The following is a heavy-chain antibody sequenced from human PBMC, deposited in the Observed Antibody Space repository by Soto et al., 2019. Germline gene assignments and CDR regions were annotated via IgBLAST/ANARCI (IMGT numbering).Heavy chain of an antibody. D-gene: IGHD2-2*01. CDR1: GYTFTGYY. CDR3: ARDSSKDAFDI. CDR2: INPSGGST. Sequence: ASVKVSCKASGYTFTGYYMHWVRQAPGQGLEWMGIINPSGGSTSYAQKFQGRVTMTRDTSTSTVYMELSSLRSEDTAVYYCARDSSKDAFDIWGQGTMVTVSS. J-gene: IGHJ3*02. V-gene: IGHV1-46*01.